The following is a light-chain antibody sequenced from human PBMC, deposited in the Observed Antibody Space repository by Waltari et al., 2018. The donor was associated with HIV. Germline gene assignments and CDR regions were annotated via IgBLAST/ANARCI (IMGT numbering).Light chain of an antibody. V-gene: IGKV3-15*01. CDR1: QNIRGD. Sequence: EIVLTQSPAILSGSPGERVTLSCRASQNIRGDLAWYQQKPVQAPRLLIYGASTRATGVPATFSGSGSGTDFTLTISSLQVDDSVVYYCQQYYNWPGTFGQGTKVEV. CDR2: GAS. J-gene: IGKJ1*01. CDR3: QQYYNWPGT.